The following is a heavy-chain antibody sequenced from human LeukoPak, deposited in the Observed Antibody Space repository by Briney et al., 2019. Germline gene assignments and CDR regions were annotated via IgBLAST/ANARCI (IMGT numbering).Heavy chain of an antibody. CDR3: AKDQSTLRYFDWLFDY. D-gene: IGHD3-9*01. CDR2: ISGGGGSI. Sequence: GGSLRLSCAASGFTFSSYAMSWVRQAPGKGLEWVSAISGGGGSIYYADSVKGRFTISRDKSKNTLYLQMNSLRAEDTAVYYCAKDQSTLRYFDWLFDYWGQGTLVTVSS. CDR1: GFTFSSYA. J-gene: IGHJ4*02. V-gene: IGHV3-23*01.